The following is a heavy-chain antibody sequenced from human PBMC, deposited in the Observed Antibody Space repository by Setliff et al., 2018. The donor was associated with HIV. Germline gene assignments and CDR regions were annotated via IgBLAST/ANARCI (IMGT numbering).Heavy chain of an antibody. V-gene: IGHV4-39*01. CDR2: IYFSGST. CDR1: GGSISSTSYY. D-gene: IGHD6-19*01. J-gene: IGHJ4*02. CDR3: ARHGARGRWLVFPPFDY. Sequence: PSETLSLTCTVSGGSISSTSYYWGWIRQPPGKDLEWIGSIYFSGSTYYNPSLKSRLTISVDTSKNQLSLKLSSVTAADTAVYYCARHGARGRWLVFPPFDYWGQGTLVTVSS.